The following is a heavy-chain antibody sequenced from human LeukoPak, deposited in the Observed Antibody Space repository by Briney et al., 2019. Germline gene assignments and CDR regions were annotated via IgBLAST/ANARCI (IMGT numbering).Heavy chain of an antibody. J-gene: IGHJ4*02. CDR1: GGSISGYY. CDR2: IYHSGST. Sequence: PSETLSLTCTVSGGSISGYYWGWIRQPPGKGLEWIGSIYHSGSTYYNPSLKSRVTISVDTSKNQFSLKLSSVTAADTAVYYCARDLIGGSSPELSWGQGTLVTVSS. V-gene: IGHV4-38-2*02. D-gene: IGHD1-26*01. CDR3: ARDLIGGSSPELS.